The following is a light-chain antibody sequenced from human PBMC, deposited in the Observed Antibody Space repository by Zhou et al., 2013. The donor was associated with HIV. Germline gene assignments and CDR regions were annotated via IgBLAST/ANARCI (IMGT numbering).Light chain of an antibody. Sequence: DIQMTQSPSSLSASVGDRVTVTCRASQSIGVFLNWYQQKPGKAPKLLIYAASSLQSGVPSRFSGSRSGTDFTLIISSLQPEDFATYYCQQSYTTPWTFGQGPRWKSN. J-gene: IGKJ1*01. V-gene: IGKV1-39*01. CDR2: AAS. CDR1: QSIGVF. CDR3: QQSYTTPWT.